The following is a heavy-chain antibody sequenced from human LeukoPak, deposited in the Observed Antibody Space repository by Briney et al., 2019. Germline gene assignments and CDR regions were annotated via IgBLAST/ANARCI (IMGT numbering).Heavy chain of an antibody. CDR1: GNYW. D-gene: IGHD1/OR15-1a*01. CDR2: INSDGSWT. V-gene: IGHV3-74*01. J-gene: IGHJ4*02. CDR3: AKGTKPVMTIPDY. Sequence: GGSLRLSCAASGNYWMHWVRQAPGKGLVWVSHINSDGSWTSYADSVKGRFTISKDNAKNTVYLQMNSLRAEDTAMYYCAKGTKPVMTIPDYWGQGILVTVSS.